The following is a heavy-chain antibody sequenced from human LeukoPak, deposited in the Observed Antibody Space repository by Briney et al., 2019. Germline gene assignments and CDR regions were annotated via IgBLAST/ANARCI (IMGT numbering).Heavy chain of an antibody. V-gene: IGHV3-21*04. D-gene: IGHD1-26*01. J-gene: IGHJ4*02. CDR3: ATSKYSGSY. Sequence: GGSLRLSCAASGFTFSSYSMNWVRQAPGKGLEWVSSISSSSIYIYYADSVKGRFTISRDNAKKSVHLQMNSLRAEDTAVYYCATSKYSGSYWGQGTLVTVSS. CDR1: GFTFSSYS. CDR2: ISSSSIYI.